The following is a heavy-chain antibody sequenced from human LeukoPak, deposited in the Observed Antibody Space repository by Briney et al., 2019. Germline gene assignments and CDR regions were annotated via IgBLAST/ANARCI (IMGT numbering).Heavy chain of an antibody. V-gene: IGHV3-23*01. D-gene: IGHD1-7*01. CDR3: ARAVIPTTSRHFDY. CDR1: GFTFSNFA. J-gene: IGHJ4*02. Sequence: GGPLRLSCAASGFTFSNFAMSWVRQAPGKGLEWVSTLSGRGDDPYYADSVKGRFTVSRDNSKNTLYLQMNSLRAEDTAVYYCARAVIPTTSRHFDYWGQGTLVTVSS. CDR2: LSGRGDDP.